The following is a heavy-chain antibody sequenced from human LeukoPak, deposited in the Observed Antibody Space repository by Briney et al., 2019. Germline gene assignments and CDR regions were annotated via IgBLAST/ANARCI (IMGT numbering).Heavy chain of an antibody. CDR3: AKKATFYYDSRGYYFDY. Sequence: GGSLRLSCAASGFTFSSYAMSWVRQAPGKGLEWVSSISGSGGSTYYADSVKGRFTISRDNSKNTLYVQMNSLRAEDTAVYYCAKKATFYYDSRGYYFDYWGQGTLVTVSS. V-gene: IGHV3-23*01. CDR1: GFTFSSYA. CDR2: ISGSGGST. D-gene: IGHD3-22*01. J-gene: IGHJ4*02.